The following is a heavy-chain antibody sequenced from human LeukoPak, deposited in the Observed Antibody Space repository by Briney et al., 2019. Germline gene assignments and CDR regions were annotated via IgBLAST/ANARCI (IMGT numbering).Heavy chain of an antibody. Sequence: GGSRRLSCAASGFTFDDYAMHWVRQAPGKGLEWVSGISWNSGSIGYADSVKGRFTISRDNAKNSLYLQMNSLRAEDTALYYCAKDSSSFPQAFDYWGQGTLVTVSS. CDR2: ISWNSGSI. CDR1: GFTFDDYA. J-gene: IGHJ4*02. CDR3: AKDSSSFPQAFDY. D-gene: IGHD6-13*01. V-gene: IGHV3-9*01.